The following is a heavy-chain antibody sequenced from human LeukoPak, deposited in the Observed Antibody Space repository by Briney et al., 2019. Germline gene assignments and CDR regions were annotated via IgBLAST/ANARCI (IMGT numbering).Heavy chain of an antibody. V-gene: IGHV1-46*01. CDR1: GYTFTSYY. CDR2: INLSGGST. CDR3: ARDGVRGVIAEGHYYGMDV. Sequence: ASVTVSCTASGYTFTSYYMHWVRQAPGQGLEWMGIINLSGGSTSYAQKFKGRVTITRDTSTSPVYMELSSLRSEDPAVYYCARDGVRGVIAEGHYYGMDVWGKGTTVTVSS. D-gene: IGHD3-10*01. J-gene: IGHJ6*04.